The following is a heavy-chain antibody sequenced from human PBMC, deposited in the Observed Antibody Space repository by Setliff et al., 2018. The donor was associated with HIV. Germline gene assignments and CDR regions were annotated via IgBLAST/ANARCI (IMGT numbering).Heavy chain of an antibody. J-gene: IGHJ6*03. Sequence: SVKVSCKASGGSFSSYGLSWVRQAPGQGLEWMGWMNPDSRNTGYAQRFEGRVTLTWDTSISTAYLELNHLKSDDTAVYYCARARTDYYDRRRRSHYYIDVWARGATVTVSS. CDR2: MNPDSRNT. CDR1: GGSFSSYG. CDR3: ARARTDYYDRRRRSHYYIDV. D-gene: IGHD3-22*01. V-gene: IGHV1-8*02.